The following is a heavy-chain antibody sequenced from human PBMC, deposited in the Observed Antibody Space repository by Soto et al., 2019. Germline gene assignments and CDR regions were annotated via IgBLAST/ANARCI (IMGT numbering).Heavy chain of an antibody. CDR3: ARRGEHTAIVD. CDR2: IDVGSANA. Sequence: SVKVSCKTSGFTFSSSAVHWVRQARGHRLQWIGWIDVGSANANYAQMLQERVTISRDMSTSTAYMELSSLRPEDTAVYYCARRGEHTAIVDRGQGTLVTVSS. D-gene: IGHD5-18*01. CDR1: GFTFSSSA. V-gene: IGHV1-58*01. J-gene: IGHJ4*02.